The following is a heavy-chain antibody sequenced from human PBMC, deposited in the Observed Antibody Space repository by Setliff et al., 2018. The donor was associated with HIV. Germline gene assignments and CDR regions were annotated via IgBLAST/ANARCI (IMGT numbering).Heavy chain of an antibody. Sequence: PSETLSLTCAVSGYSISSGYYWGWIRQPPGKGLEWIGNVYHTGSTYYNPSLKSRVTISVDTSKNQFSLKLSSVTAADTAVYYCARGRMATVLIRNWIDPWGQGSLVTVSS. CDR1: GYSISSGYY. J-gene: IGHJ5*02. D-gene: IGHD4-4*01. CDR2: VYHTGST. V-gene: IGHV4-38-2*01. CDR3: ARGRMATVLIRNWIDP.